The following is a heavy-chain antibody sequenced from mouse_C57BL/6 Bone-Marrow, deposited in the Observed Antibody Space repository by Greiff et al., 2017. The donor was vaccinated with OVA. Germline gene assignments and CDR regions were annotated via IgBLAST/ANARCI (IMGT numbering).Heavy chain of an antibody. CDR3: AKIITTVVAKDDY. CDR2: IHPNSGST. D-gene: IGHD1-1*01. V-gene: IGHV1-64*01. Sequence: QVQLQQPGAELVQPGASVKLSCKASGYTFTSYWMHWVKQRPGQGLEWIGMIHPNSGSTNYNEKFKSKATLTVDKSSSTAYMQLSSLTSEDSAVYYCAKIITTVVAKDDYWGQGTTLTVSS. J-gene: IGHJ2*01. CDR1: GYTFTSYW.